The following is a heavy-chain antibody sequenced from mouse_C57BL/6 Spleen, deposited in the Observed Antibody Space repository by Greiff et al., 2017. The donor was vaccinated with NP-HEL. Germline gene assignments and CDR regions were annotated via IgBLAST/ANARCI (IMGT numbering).Heavy chain of an antibody. Sequence: EVQLLQSGPGLVKPGASVKISCKASGYTFTDYYMNWVQQSHGKSLEWIGDINPNNGGTSYTQKFKGKATLTVDKSSSTAYMELRSLTSEDSAVYYCARGDDGWFAYWGQGTLVTVSA. J-gene: IGHJ3*01. CDR3: ARGDDGWFAY. V-gene: IGHV1-26*01. CDR2: INPNNGGT. CDR1: GYTFTDYY. D-gene: IGHD2-3*01.